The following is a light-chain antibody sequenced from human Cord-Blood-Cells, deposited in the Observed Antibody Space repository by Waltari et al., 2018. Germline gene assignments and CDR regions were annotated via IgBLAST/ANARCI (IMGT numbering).Light chain of an antibody. V-gene: IGKV4-1*01. CDR3: QQYYSTPYT. CDR1: QSVLYSSNNKNY. Sequence: DIVMTQSPDTLAASLGERATINCRSSQSVLYSSNNKNYLAWYQQKPRQPPMLLIYGASTRGAGVPDRCSGSGSGKDFTLTISSLQAEDVAVYYCQQYYSTPYTFGQGTKLEIK. CDR2: GAS. J-gene: IGKJ2*01.